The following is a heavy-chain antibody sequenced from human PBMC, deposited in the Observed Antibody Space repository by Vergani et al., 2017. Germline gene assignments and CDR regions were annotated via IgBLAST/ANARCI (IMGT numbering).Heavy chain of an antibody. J-gene: IGHJ4*02. CDR3: SRGRGYSFGYSDY. V-gene: IGHV3-49*03. CDR1: GFSFGDYA. CDR2: IRNKAYGWTT. D-gene: IGHD5-18*01. Sequence: EVQLVESGGGLVPPGRSLRLSCAASGFSFGDYAMTWFRQAPGKGLEWVAFIRNKAYGWTTEYAASVKGRFTISRDDSKRLAYLQLSGLKTEDTAVYFCSRGRGYSFGYSDYWGQGTLVTVSS.